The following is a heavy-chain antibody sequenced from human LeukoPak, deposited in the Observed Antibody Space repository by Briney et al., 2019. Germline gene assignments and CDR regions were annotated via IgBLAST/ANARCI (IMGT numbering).Heavy chain of an antibody. D-gene: IGHD2-15*01. Sequence: GGSLRLSCAASGFTFSSYEMNWVRQAPGKGLEWVSYISSSGSTIHYADSVKGRFTISRDNAKKSLYLQMNSLRAEDTAVYYCASPGEGYYSGGSCYYFDYWGQGTLVTVSS. V-gene: IGHV3-48*03. CDR3: ASPGEGYYSGGSCYYFDY. CDR1: GFTFSSYE. CDR2: ISSSGSTI. J-gene: IGHJ4*02.